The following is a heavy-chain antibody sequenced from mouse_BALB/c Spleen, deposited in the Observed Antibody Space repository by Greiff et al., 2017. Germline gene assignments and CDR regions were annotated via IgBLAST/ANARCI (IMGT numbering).Heavy chain of an antibody. CDR1: GDSITSGY. V-gene: IGHV3-8*02. J-gene: IGHJ4*01. CDR2: ISDSGST. CDR3: TRYPTWVYYGSSYYAMDY. D-gene: IGHD1-1*01. Sequence: EVKVEESGPSLVKPSQTLSLTCSVTGDSITSGYWSWFRQLPGNKLEYLGYISDSGSTYYTPSHKSRISITRDTSKNQYYLQLNSVTTEYTATYSSTRYPTWVYYGSSYYAMDYWGQGTSVTVSS.